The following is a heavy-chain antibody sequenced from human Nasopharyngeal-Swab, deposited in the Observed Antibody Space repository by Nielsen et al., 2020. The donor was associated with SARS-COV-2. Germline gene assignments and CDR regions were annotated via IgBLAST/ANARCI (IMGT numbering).Heavy chain of an antibody. J-gene: IGHJ4*02. D-gene: IGHD1-26*01. CDR2: ISYDGSNK. V-gene: IGHV3-30*18. CDR1: GFTVSSNY. CDR3: AKEPSSGSYPS. Sequence: GESLKISCAASGFTVSSNYMSWVRQAPGKGLEWVAVISYDGSNKYYADSVKGRFTISRDNSKNTLYLQMNSLRAEDTAVYYCAKEPSSGSYPSWGQGTLVTVSS.